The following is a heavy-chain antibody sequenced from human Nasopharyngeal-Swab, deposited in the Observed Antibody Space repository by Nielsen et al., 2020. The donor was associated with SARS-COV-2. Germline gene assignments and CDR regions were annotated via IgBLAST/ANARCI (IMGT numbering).Heavy chain of an antibody. V-gene: IGHV1-69*06. CDR3: ARGDFGGGFQRGGNYYGMDV. D-gene: IGHD3-3*01. Sequence: WVRQAPGQGLEWMGVVIPIFGTANYAPKFQGRVTITADKSTSTAYMELSSLRSEDTAVYYCARGDFGGGFQRGGNYYGMDVWGQGTTVTVSS. J-gene: IGHJ6*02. CDR2: VIPIFGTA.